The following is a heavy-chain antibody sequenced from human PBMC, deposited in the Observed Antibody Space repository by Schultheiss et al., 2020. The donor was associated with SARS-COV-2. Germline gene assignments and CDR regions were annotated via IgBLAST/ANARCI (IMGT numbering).Heavy chain of an antibody. J-gene: IGHJ5*02. V-gene: IGHV3-21*01. CDR3: VRDRSWWTPYNCFDL. Sequence: GESLKISCAASGFAVSHYSMNWVRQAPGKGLEFVASIRSSGRDIYYADSMQGRFTVSRDNANNSLYLQMHSLRAEDTAVYYCVRDRSWWTPYNCFDLWGRGTLVTVSS. CDR2: IRSSGRDI. D-gene: IGHD2-15*01. CDR1: GFAVSHYS.